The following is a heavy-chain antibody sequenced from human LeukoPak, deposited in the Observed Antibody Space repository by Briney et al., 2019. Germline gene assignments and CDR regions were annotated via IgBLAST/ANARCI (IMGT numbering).Heavy chain of an antibody. J-gene: IGHJ6*03. CDR3: ARSKMRGSPPGVYFTDV. CDR2: INHSGST. D-gene: IGHD3-16*01. V-gene: IGHV4-34*01. Sequence: TSETLSLTCAVYGGSFSGYYWSWIRQPPGKGLEWIGEINHSGSTNYNPSLKSRVTISVDTSKNQFSLKLSSVTAADTAVYYCARSKMRGSPPGVYFTDVWGKGTTVTVSS. CDR1: GGSFSGYY.